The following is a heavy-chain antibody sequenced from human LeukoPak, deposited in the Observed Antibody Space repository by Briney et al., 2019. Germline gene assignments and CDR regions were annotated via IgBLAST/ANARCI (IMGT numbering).Heavy chain of an antibody. CDR3: VRGHCSGGNCYSVY. CDR2: ISYGGNG. V-gene: IGHV3-64D*09. CDR1: GFIFSSFA. Sequence: PGGSLRLSCSASGFIFSSFAMHWIRQAPGKGLEYVSGISYGGNGYYADLVKGRFTISRDNSKNTLYLQMSSLRVEDTAVYYCVRGHCSGGNCYSVYWGQGTLVTVSS. D-gene: IGHD2-15*01. J-gene: IGHJ4*02.